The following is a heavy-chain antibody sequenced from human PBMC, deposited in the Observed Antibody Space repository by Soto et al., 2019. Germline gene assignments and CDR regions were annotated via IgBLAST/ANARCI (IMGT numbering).Heavy chain of an antibody. CDR3: ARRYCTNGVCPFDS. CDR1: GFTFSSNS. D-gene: IGHD2-8*01. Sequence: GGSLRLSCAASGFTFSSNSMSWVRQAPGKGLEWVSSISSGGSGIYYADSLKGRFTFSRDNAKNSLYLLMNSLRAEDTVVYYCARRYCTNGVCPFDSWGQGTLVTVSS. V-gene: IGHV3-21*01. CDR2: ISSGGSGI. J-gene: IGHJ4*02.